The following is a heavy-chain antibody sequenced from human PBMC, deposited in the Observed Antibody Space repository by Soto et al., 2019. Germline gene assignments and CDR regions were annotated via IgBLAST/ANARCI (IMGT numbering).Heavy chain of an antibody. CDR1: GASFTSNDW. CDR2: IYRTGST. D-gene: IGHD1-7*01. J-gene: IGHJ4*02. V-gene: IGHV4-4*02. Sequence: PSETLSLTCAVSGASFTSNDWWTWVRQPPGRGLEWSGEIYRTGSTNYNPSLKSRVTISLDKSENQFSLKVTSLTPADTAVYYCASRDPGTSVDYWGQGTLVTVSS. CDR3: ASRDPGTSVDY.